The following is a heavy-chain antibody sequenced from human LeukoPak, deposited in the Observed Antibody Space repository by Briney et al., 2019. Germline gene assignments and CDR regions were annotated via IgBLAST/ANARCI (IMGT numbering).Heavy chain of an antibody. J-gene: IGHJ4*02. Sequence: PGGSLRLSCAASGFTFSSYWMSWVRQPPGKGLEWVAKIKQDGSEKYYVDSVEGRFTISRDNAKNSLYLQMNSLRAEDTAVYYCAKFPLWLVRSFDYWGQGTLVTVSS. CDR2: IKQDGSEK. V-gene: IGHV3-7*01. CDR3: AKFPLWLVRSFDY. CDR1: GFTFSSYW. D-gene: IGHD6-19*01.